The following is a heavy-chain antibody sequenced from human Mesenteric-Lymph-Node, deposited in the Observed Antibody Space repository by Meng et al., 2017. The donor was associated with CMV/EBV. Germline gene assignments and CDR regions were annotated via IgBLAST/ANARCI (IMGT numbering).Heavy chain of an antibody. J-gene: IGHJ6*02. D-gene: IGHD3-3*01. V-gene: IGHV3-74*01. CDR3: ARAGGIYDSPDV. Sequence: GESLKISCAASGFTFSSYWMHWVRQAPGKGLVWVSRINSDGSSTSYADSVKGRFTISRDNAKNSLYLQMNSLRVEDTAMYYCARAGGIYDSPDVWGQGTTVTVSS. CDR2: INSDGSST. CDR1: GFTFSSYW.